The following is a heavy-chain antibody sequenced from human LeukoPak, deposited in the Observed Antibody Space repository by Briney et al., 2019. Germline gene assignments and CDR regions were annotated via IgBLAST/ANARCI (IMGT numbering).Heavy chain of an antibody. CDR2: IYYSGNT. CDR3: ARVLISGSWYVRDAFDI. Sequence: SETLSLTCAVSGGSISRSSFYWGWIRQPPGKGLEWIGSIYYSGNTYYNPSLKSRVTISVDTSKNQFSLKLTSVTAADTAVYYCARVLISGSWYVRDAFDIWGQGTMVTVSS. J-gene: IGHJ3*02. D-gene: IGHD6-13*01. V-gene: IGHV4-39*07. CDR1: GGSISRSSFY.